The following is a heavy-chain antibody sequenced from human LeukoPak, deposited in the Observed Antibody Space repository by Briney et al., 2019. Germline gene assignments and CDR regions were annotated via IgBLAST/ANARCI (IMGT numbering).Heavy chain of an antibody. CDR2: MNPNSGNT. CDR3: ARGRIAVAGLYVY. V-gene: IGHV1-8*01. J-gene: IGHJ4*02. Sequence: GASVKVSCKASGYTFTSYDINWVRQATGQGLEWMGWMNPNSGNTGYAQKFQGRVTMTRNTSISTAYKELSSLRSEDTAVYYCARGRIAVAGLYVYWGQGTLVTVSS. D-gene: IGHD6-19*01. CDR1: GYTFTSYD.